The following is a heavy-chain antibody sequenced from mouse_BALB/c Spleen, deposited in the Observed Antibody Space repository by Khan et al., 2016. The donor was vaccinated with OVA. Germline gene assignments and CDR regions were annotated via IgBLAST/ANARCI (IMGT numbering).Heavy chain of an antibody. Sequence: VQLKESGPGLVAPSQSLSITCTVSGFSLSNYGVNWVRQPPGKGLEWLGIIWAGGSTNYNSDLIYKLSIRKDNAKRQGFLKMNSLQTDDTAIYYLARETAYYVNYEAMDDWGPGTSVTVSS. CDR1: GFSLSNYG. D-gene: IGHD2-10*01. V-gene: IGHV2-9*02. CDR3: ARETAYYVNYEAMDD. J-gene: IGHJ4*01. CDR2: IWAGGST.